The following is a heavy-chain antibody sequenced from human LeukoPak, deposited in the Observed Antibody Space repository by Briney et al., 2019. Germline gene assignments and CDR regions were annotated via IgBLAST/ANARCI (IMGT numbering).Heavy chain of an antibody. CDR2: IIPIFGTA. J-gene: IGHJ4*01. CDR1: GGTFSSYA. Sequence: SVKVSCKASGGTFSSYAISWVRQAPGQGLEWMGGIIPIFGTANYAQKFQGRVTITADESTSTAYMELSSLRSEDTAVYYCARPGYSYGYYFDYWGQEPWSPSPQ. V-gene: IGHV1-69*13. CDR3: ARPGYSYGYYFDY. D-gene: IGHD5-18*01.